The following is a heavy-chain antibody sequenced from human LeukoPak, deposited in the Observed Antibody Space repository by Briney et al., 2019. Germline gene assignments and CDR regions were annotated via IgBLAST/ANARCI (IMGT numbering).Heavy chain of an antibody. V-gene: IGHV4-30-2*01. CDR1: GGSISSGGYY. CDR2: IYHSGST. CDR3: ARAQIAAGTPNWFDP. Sequence: PSQTLSLTCTVSGGSISSGGYYWSWIRQPPGKGLEWIGYIYHSGSTYYNPSLKSRVTISVDTSKNQFPLKLSSVTAADTAVYYCARAQIAAGTPNWFDPWGQGTLVTVSS. J-gene: IGHJ5*02. D-gene: IGHD6-13*01.